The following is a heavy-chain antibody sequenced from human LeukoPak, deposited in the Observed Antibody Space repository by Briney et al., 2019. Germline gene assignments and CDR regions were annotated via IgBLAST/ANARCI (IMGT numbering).Heavy chain of an antibody. CDR1: GYTFTSYA. D-gene: IGHD6-13*01. J-gene: IGHJ5*02. CDR2: INTNTGNP. Sequence: ASVKVSCKASGYTFTSYAMNWVRQAPGQGLEWMGWINTNTGNPTYAQGFTGRLVFSLDTSVSTAYLQISSLKAEDTAVYYCARDHLSLLAAAGTGFDPWGQGTLVTVSS. V-gene: IGHV7-4-1*02. CDR3: ARDHLSLLAAAGTGFDP.